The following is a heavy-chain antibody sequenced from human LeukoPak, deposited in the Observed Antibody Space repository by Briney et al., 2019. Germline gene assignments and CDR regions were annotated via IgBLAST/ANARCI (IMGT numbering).Heavy chain of an antibody. CDR1: GGSISSYY. D-gene: IGHD5-18*01. CDR3: ARVFRGYSYGPFDY. V-gene: IGHV4-59*01. J-gene: IGHJ4*02. CDR2: IYYSGST. Sequence: SETLSLTCTVSGGSISSYYWSWIRQPPGKGLEGIGYIYYSGSTNYNPSLKSRVTISVDTSKNQFSLKLSSVTAADTAVYYCARVFRGYSYGPFDYWGQGTLVTVSS.